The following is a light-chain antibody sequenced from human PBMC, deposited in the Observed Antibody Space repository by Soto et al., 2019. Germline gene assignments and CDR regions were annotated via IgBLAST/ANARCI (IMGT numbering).Light chain of an antibody. CDR2: DVS. J-gene: IGLJ1*01. Sequence: QSVLPQPASLSGSPGQSITISCPGTSSDFGGYNYVSWYQHHPGKAPKLMIYDVSNRPSGVSNRFSGSKSGNTASLTISGLQAEDEADYYCNSYTSSSTPYIFGTGTKVTVL. CDR3: NSYTSSSTPYI. CDR1: SSDFGGYNY. V-gene: IGLV2-14*03.